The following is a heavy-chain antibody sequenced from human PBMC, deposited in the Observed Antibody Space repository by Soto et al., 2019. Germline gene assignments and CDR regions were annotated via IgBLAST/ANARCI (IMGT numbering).Heavy chain of an antibody. CDR2: NSAYNGDT. CDR3: ARERGVAPAVAGITPYYYHLDV. V-gene: IGHV1-18*01. Sequence: QDQLVQSGGEVKKPGASVKVSCKASGYSFTNYGITWVRQAPGQGCEWMGWNSAYNGDTKYAQKLQGRVTMPTDAATSTANFGLRSLRADDTAVYYCARERGVAPAVAGITPYYYHLDVGGKGTTAPVSS. J-gene: IGHJ6*03. D-gene: IGHD6-19*01. CDR1: GYSFTNYG.